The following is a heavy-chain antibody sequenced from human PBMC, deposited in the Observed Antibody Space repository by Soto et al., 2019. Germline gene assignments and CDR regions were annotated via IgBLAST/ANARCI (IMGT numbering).Heavy chain of an antibody. CDR3: ARGPGGPDGPGDY. CDR1: GYTFTSYA. J-gene: IGHJ4*02. D-gene: IGHD2-15*01. V-gene: IGHV1-3*01. CDR2: INAGSGNT. Sequence: QVQLVQSGAEVKKPGDSVKVSCKASGYTFTSYAMHWVRQAPGQRLEWMGWINAGSGNTKYSQKFQGRVTITRDTSASTAYMELSSLRSEDTAVYYCARGPGGPDGPGDYWGQGTLVTVSS.